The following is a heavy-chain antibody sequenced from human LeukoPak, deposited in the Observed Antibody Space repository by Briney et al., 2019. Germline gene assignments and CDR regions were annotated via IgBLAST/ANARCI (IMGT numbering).Heavy chain of an antibody. CDR2: ISSVGTVT. V-gene: IGHV3-74*01. D-gene: IGHD6-19*01. Sequence: GGSLRLSCAASGFTISTYWMHGVRQAPGKGLVWVSRISSVGTVTNYADSVKGRFTRSRDNAKNTLYLQMNSLRAEDTAVYYCARDIGVPGTFDYWGQGTLVTVSS. J-gene: IGHJ4*02. CDR1: GFTISTYW. CDR3: ARDIGVPGTFDY.